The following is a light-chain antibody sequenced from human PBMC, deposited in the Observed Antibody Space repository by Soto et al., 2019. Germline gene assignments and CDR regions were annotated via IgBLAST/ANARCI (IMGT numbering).Light chain of an antibody. CDR3: QQFSNNNWPPYT. CDR1: QSLTST. J-gene: IGKJ2*01. V-gene: IGKV3-15*01. CDR2: GAS. Sequence: EIVMTQSPATLSVSPGERVTLSCRASQSLTSTLAWDQQKPDQAPRLLNYGASARAAGVSDRFSVSGSGTDFTLTIISLQSEDFAVYYCQQFSNNNWPPYTFGQGTKLEIK.